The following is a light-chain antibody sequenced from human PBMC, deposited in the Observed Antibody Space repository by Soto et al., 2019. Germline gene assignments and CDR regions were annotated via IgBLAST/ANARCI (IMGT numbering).Light chain of an antibody. CDR1: QSVYSN. J-gene: IGKJ4*01. V-gene: IGKV3-15*01. CDR2: DAS. Sequence: EIVMTQSPVTLSVSPGEGVTLSCRASQSVYSNLAWSQQKPGQAPRLLIYDASARANYIPARFSGSGSGTDCALPVSRLQSEDFAVYYCQQYNNWPLTFGGGTKVEIK. CDR3: QQYNNWPLT.